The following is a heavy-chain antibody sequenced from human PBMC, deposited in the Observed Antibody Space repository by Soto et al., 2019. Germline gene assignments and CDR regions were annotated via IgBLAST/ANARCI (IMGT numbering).Heavy chain of an antibody. CDR2: ISHSGST. J-gene: IGHJ4*02. V-gene: IGHV4-30-2*01. CDR1: GGSISSGGYS. CDR3: TRSSSTVTTLDY. Sequence: QLQLQESGSGLVKPSQTLSLTCAVSGGSISSGGYSWSWIRQPPGKGLEWVGYISHSGSTYYNPSPKSRVAISIARSKYQSSLKLSSVTAADTAVYYCTRSSSTVTTLDYWGQGTLVTVSS. D-gene: IGHD2-2*01.